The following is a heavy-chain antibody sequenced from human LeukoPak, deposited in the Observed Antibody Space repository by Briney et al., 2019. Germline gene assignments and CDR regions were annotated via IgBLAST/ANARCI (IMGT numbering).Heavy chain of an antibody. CDR1: AFTFSSFS. CDR2: ISSSSSNI. V-gene: IGHV3-21*01. D-gene: IGHD2-2*01. J-gene: IGHJ6*02. CDR3: ARVGIVIVPAQPYYGMDV. Sequence: GGSLRLSCAASAFTFSSFSMNWVRQAPGKGLEWVSSISSSSSNIYYADSVKGRFTISRDNAKNSLYLQMNSLRAEDTAVYYCARVGIVIVPAQPYYGMDVWGQGTTVTVSS.